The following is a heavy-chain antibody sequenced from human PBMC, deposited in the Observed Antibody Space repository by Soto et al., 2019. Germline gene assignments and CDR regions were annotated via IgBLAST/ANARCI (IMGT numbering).Heavy chain of an antibody. J-gene: IGHJ4*02. CDR1: GYTFTSYA. V-gene: IGHV1-3*01. CDR3: ARDPPGMTYYHGSGSYYY. CDR2: IDGVNGNT. D-gene: IGHD3-10*01. Sequence: QVQLVQSGAEVKKPGASMKVSCKASGYTFTSYALHWVRQAPGQSLEWMGWIDGVNGNTKYSQRFQGRITITRDTSANTAYMELRSLRPEDTAVYYCARDPPGMTYYHGSGSYYYWGQGTLVTVSS.